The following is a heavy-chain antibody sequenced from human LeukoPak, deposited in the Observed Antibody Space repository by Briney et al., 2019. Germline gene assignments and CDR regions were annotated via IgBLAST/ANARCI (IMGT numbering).Heavy chain of an antibody. CDR2: IWYDGSNK. J-gene: IGHJ4*02. V-gene: IGHV3-33*08. D-gene: IGHD6-6*01. Sequence: PGGSLRLSCAASGFTFSGYGMHWVCQAPGKGLEWVAVIWYDGSNKYYADSVKGRFTISRDNSKNTLYLQVNSLRAEDTAVYYCARACRMSSSSSDYWGQGTLVTVSS. CDR1: GFTFSGYG. CDR3: ARACRMSSSSSDY.